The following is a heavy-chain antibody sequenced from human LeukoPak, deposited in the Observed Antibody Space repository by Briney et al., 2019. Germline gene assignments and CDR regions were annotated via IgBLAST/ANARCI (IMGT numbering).Heavy chain of an antibody. D-gene: IGHD3-22*01. Sequence: SDTLSLTCTVSGGSISSYYWSWIRQPPGKGLEWIGYIYYSGSTIYNPSLKSRVTISVDTSKNQFSLKLSSVTAADTAVYYCARVTYYYDSSGYQYYFDYWGQGTLVTVSS. CDR3: ARVTYYYDSSGYQYYFDY. CDR1: GGSISSYY. CDR2: IYYSGST. V-gene: IGHV4-59*01. J-gene: IGHJ4*02.